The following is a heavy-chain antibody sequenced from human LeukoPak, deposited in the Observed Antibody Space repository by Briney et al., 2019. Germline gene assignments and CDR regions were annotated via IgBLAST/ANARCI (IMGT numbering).Heavy chain of an antibody. CDR3: ARDMGGIVGFYYFYMDV. V-gene: IGHV3-74*01. Sequence: PGGSLRLSCAASGFTFRNYWMHWVRQVPGEGLVWVSPINTDGSSLNYADSVKGRFNISRDNAKNTLYLHMSSLRAEDSAVYYCARDMGGIVGFYYFYMDVWGKGTTVTVSS. CDR2: INTDGSSL. D-gene: IGHD3-16*02. CDR1: GFTFRNYW. J-gene: IGHJ6*03.